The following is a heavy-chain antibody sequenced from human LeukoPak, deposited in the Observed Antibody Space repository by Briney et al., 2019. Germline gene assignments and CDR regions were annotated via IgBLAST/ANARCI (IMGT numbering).Heavy chain of an antibody. V-gene: IGHV3-21*01. J-gene: IGHJ4*02. Sequence: GGSLRLSCAASGFTFSSYAMSWVRQAPGKGLEWVSAISSNSLFKKYADSVKGRFTISRDSAKNSLYLQMNSLRAEDTAVYYCARSIAVTLPDYWGQGTLVTVSS. CDR2: ISSNSLFK. CDR1: GFTFSSYA. D-gene: IGHD6-19*01. CDR3: ARSIAVTLPDY.